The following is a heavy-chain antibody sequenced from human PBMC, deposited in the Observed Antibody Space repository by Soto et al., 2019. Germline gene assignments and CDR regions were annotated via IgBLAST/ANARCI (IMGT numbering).Heavy chain of an antibody. CDR2: SGTKDDSYTT. Sequence: GGSLRLSCGASGFTFSDHYMDWVRQAPGKGLEWVGRSGTKDDSYTTEYAASVEGRFTISRDDSKNSLYLQMNSLKTEDTAVYYCGRVRGFRLIDYWGQGTLVTVSS. CDR1: GFTFSDHY. D-gene: IGHD2-21*01. J-gene: IGHJ4*02. V-gene: IGHV3-72*01. CDR3: GRVRGFRLIDY.